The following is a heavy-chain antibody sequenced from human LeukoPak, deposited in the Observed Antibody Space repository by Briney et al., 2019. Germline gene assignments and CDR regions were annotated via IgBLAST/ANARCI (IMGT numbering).Heavy chain of an antibody. J-gene: IGHJ4*02. V-gene: IGHV3-21*01. CDR1: GFTFSSYS. CDR3: ARDSNRKAAGPKGY. CDR2: ISSSSSYI. D-gene: IGHD6-13*01. Sequence: GGSLRLSCAASGFTFSSYSMNWVRQAPGKGLEWVSSISSSSSYIYYADSVKGRFTISRDNAKNSLYLQMNSLRAEDTAVYYCARDSNRKAAGPKGYWGQGTLVTVSS.